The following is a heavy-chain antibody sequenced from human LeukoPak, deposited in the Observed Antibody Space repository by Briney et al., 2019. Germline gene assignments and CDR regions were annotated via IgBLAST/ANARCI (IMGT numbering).Heavy chain of an antibody. Sequence: PSETLSLTCAVYGGSFSGYYWSWIRQPPGKGLEWIGEINHSGSTNYNPSLKSRVTISVDTSKNQFSLKLSSVTAADTAVYYCARADIVVVVAASKWVGWFDPWGQGTLVTVSS. CDR2: INHSGST. CDR1: GGSFSGYY. D-gene: IGHD2-15*01. J-gene: IGHJ5*02. CDR3: ARADIVVVVAASKWVGWFDP. V-gene: IGHV4-34*01.